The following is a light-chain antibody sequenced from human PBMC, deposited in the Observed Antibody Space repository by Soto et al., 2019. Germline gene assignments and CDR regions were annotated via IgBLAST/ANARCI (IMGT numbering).Light chain of an antibody. CDR1: SSNLGAGYD. V-gene: IGLV1-40*01. Sequence: QPVLTQPPSVSGAPGQRVTISCTGNSSNLGAGYDVHWYQQLPGAAPKLVIFGNRNRPSGVPERFSGSKSGTSASLAITGLQAEDEADYYCQAYVYSLTASVCGGGTKLTVL. CDR3: QAYVYSLTASV. CDR2: GNR. J-gene: IGLJ3*02.